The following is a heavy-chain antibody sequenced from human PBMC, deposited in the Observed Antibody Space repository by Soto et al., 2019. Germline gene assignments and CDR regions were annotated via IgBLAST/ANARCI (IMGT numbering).Heavy chain of an antibody. Sequence: GESLKISCKGSGYSFTSYWIGWVRQMPGKGLEWMGIIYPGDSDTRYSPSFQGQVTISADKSISTAYLQWSSLKASDTAMYYCAIMLGGSGSYYPNYYYGMDVWGQGTTVTVSS. CDR3: AIMLGGSGSYYPNYYYGMDV. CDR1: GYSFTSYW. D-gene: IGHD3-10*01. V-gene: IGHV5-51*01. CDR2: IYPGDSDT. J-gene: IGHJ6*02.